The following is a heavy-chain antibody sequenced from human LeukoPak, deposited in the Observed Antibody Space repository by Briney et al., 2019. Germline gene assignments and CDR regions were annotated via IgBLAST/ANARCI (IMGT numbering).Heavy chain of an antibody. Sequence: GASVKVSCKASGYTFTDHYVHWVRQAPGQGLEWMGWINPDNGGRTYAKSFQGRVTMTRDTSLSTAYLELSRLTSDDTAMYYCARRLGHTSLYNFGLSLDPWGQGALVTVSS. V-gene: IGHV1-2*02. CDR2: INPDNGGR. D-gene: IGHD3-10*01. J-gene: IGHJ5*02. CDR3: ARRLGHTSLYNFGLSLDP. CDR1: GYTFTDHY.